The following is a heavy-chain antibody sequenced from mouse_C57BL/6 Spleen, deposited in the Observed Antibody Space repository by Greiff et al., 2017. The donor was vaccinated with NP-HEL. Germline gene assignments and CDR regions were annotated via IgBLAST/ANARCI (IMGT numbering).Heavy chain of an antibody. CDR2: INPNNGGT. D-gene: IGHD1-1*01. J-gene: IGHJ1*03. CDR1: GYTFTDYY. V-gene: IGHV1-26*01. Sequence: EVQLQQSGPELVKPGASVKISCKASGYTFTDYYMNWVKQSHGKSLEWIGDINPNNGGTSYNQKFKGKATLTVDKSSSTAYMELRSLTSEDSAVYYCARSPYYGSSYWYFDVWGTGTTVTVSS. CDR3: ARSPYYGSSYWYFDV.